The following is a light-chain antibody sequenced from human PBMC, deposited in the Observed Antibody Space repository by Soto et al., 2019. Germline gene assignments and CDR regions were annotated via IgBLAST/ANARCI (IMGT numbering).Light chain of an antibody. V-gene: IGLV1-44*01. J-gene: IGLJ3*02. CDR1: SSNIGSTT. CDR3: AASDDSLNGVV. CDR2: NNN. Sequence: QSVLTQPPSASGTPGQRVTIACSGSSSNIGSTTVKWYQQLPGTAPKLLIYNNNQRPSGVPDRFSGSKSGTSASLAISGLQSEDEADYYCAASDDSLNGVVFGGGTQLTVL.